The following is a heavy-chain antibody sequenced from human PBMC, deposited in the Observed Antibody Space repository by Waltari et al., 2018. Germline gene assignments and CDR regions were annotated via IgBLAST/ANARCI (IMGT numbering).Heavy chain of an antibody. CDR1: GGSISSYY. J-gene: IGHJ6*03. CDR3: ARGTRIYYYYMDV. CDR2: IYYSGST. V-gene: IGHV4-59*08. Sequence: QVQLQESGPGLVKPSETLSLTCTVSGGSISSYYWSWIRQFPGKGLEWIGYIYYSGSTNYNPSLKSRVTISVDTSKNQFSLKLSSVTAADTAVYYCARGTRIYYYYMDVWGKGTTVTIYS. D-gene: IGHD2-2*01.